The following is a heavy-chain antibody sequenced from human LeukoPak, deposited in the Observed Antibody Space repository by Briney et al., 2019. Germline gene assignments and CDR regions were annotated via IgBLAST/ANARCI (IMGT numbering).Heavy chain of an antibody. D-gene: IGHD5-18*01. V-gene: IGHV1-18*01. J-gene: IGHJ4*02. CDR1: GYTFTSYG. Sequence: ASVKVSRKASGYTFTSYGISWVRQAPGQGLEWMGWISAYNGNTNYAQKLQGRVTITADKSTSTAYMELSSLRSEDTAVYYCARDRVSGYSYGYYFDYWGQGTLVTVSS. CDR3: ARDRVSGYSYGYYFDY. CDR2: ISAYNGNT.